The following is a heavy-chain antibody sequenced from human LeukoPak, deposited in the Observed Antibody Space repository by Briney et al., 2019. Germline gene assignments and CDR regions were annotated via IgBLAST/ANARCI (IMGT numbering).Heavy chain of an antibody. Sequence: PGGPLRLSCAASGFTFSDYYMRWIRQAPGKGLGWVSYISSSGSARYYADSVKGRFTISRDNAKNSLYLQMNSLRAEDTAVYYCAIPDRRYGDAFDIWGQGTMVTVSS. V-gene: IGHV3-11*04. CDR1: GFTFSDYY. D-gene: IGHD3-9*01. CDR3: AIPDRRYGDAFDI. CDR2: ISSSGSAR. J-gene: IGHJ3*02.